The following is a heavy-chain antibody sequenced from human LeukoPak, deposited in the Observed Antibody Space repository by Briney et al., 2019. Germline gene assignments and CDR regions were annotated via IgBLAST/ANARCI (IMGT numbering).Heavy chain of an antibody. V-gene: IGHV4-30-2*01. D-gene: IGHD4-17*01. CDR1: GGSISSGGYY. CDR2: IYHSGST. Sequence: PSQTLSLTCTVSGGSISSGGYYWNWIRQPPGKGLEWIGYIYHSGSTYYNPSLKSRVTISVDRSKNQFSLKLNSVTAADTAVYYCARDPNGDYSFDIWGQGTMVTVSS. CDR3: ARDPNGDYSFDI. J-gene: IGHJ3*02.